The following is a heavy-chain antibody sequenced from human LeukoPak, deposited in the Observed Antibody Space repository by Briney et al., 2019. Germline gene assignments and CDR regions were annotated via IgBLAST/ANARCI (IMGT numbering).Heavy chain of an antibody. CDR2: ISGSGGST. Sequence: QTGGSLRLSCAASGFTFSSYAMSWVRQAPGKGLEWVSAISGSGGSTYYADSVKGRFTISRDNSKNTLYLQMNSLRAEDTAVYYCAKDRHCSSTSCYTAFDYWGQGTLVTVSS. J-gene: IGHJ4*02. CDR1: GFTFSSYA. D-gene: IGHD2-2*02. CDR3: AKDRHCSSTSCYTAFDY. V-gene: IGHV3-23*01.